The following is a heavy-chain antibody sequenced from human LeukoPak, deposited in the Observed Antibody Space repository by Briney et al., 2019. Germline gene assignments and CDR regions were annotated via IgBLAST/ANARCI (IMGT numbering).Heavy chain of an antibody. V-gene: IGHV1-69*05. CDR1: GGTFSSYA. Sequence: SVKVSCKASGGTFSSYAISWVRQAPGQGLGWMGRIIPIFGTANYAQKFQGRVTITTDESTSTAYMELSSLRSEDTAVYYCATPLVGYDILTGWGQGTLVTVSS. D-gene: IGHD3-9*01. J-gene: IGHJ4*02. CDR3: ATPLVGYDILTG. CDR2: IIPIFGTA.